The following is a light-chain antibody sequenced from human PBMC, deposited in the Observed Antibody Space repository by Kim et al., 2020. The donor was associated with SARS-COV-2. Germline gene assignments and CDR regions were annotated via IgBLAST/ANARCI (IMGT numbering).Light chain of an antibody. CDR2: KGS. J-gene: IGKJ1*01. CDR1: QSINNC. Sequence: DIQMTQSPSTLSASVGDRVTITCRASQSINNCLAWYQQRPGKAPKSLIYKGSNPESEVSSRFSGSGSGTKFTLTISSLQPDDFATYYCQQYNSYPSTFGDGTKVDIK. CDR3: QQYNSYPST. V-gene: IGKV1-5*03.